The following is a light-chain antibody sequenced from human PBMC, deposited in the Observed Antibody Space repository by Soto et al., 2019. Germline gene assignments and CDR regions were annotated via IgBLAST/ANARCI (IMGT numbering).Light chain of an antibody. CDR2: DAS. CDR3: LQHNSYPPT. V-gene: IGKV1-5*01. Sequence: DIQMTQSPSTLSASVGDRVTITCRASQNIGTSLAWYQQTPGKAPKLLISDASTLESGVPSGFGGSGSGTEFTLTISSLQPEDFATYYCLQHNSYPPTFGQGTRLEIK. J-gene: IGKJ5*01. CDR1: QNIGTS.